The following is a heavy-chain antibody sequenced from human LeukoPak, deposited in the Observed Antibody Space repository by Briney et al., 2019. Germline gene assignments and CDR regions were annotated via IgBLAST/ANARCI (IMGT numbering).Heavy chain of an antibody. Sequence: GASVKVSCKASGYTFTGYGISWVRQAPGQGLEWMGWISAYNGNTNYAQKLQGRVTMTTDTSTSTAYMELRSLRSDDTAVYYCARVPIGRFTRKLDYWGQGTLVTVSS. CDR1: GYTFTGYG. CDR2: ISAYNGNT. D-gene: IGHD3-3*01. V-gene: IGHV1-18*01. CDR3: ARVPIGRFTRKLDY. J-gene: IGHJ4*02.